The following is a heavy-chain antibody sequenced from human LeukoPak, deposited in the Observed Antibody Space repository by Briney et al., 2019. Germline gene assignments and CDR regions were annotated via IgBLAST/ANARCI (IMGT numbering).Heavy chain of an antibody. J-gene: IGHJ4*02. CDR3: ARELHSSWFDY. D-gene: IGHD6-13*01. V-gene: IGHV1-2*04. Sequence: ASVKVSCKASGYAFTDWHVHWVRQAPGQGLEWMGWINPNTGVTKYAQKFEGWVTITRVTSISTAYMALSRLRSDDTAIYYCARELHSSWFDYWGQGTLVTVSS. CDR2: INPNTGVT. CDR1: GYAFTDWH.